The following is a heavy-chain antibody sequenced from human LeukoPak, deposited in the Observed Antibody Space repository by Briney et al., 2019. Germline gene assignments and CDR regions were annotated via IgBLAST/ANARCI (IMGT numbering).Heavy chain of an antibody. CDR3: ARGEEVVPPAF. V-gene: IGHV4-59*12. Sequence: KTSETLSLTCTVSGGSISSYYWSWIRQPPGKGLEWIGYIYHSGSTYYNPSLKSRVTISVDRSKNQFSLKLSSVTAADTAVYYCARGEEVVPPAFWGQGTLVTVSS. CDR2: IYHSGST. J-gene: IGHJ4*02. CDR1: GGSISSYY.